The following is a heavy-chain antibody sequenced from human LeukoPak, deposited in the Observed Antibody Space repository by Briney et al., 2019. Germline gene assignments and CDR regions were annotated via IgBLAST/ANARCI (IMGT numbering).Heavy chain of an antibody. CDR1: GFTLSDAW. D-gene: IGHD5-18*01. J-gene: IGHJ5*02. CDR2: IKSEIDGGTT. CDR3: TTVNALIQLWS. Sequence: GGSLRLSCAASGFTLSDAWMTWVRQAPGKGLEWVGRIKSEIDGGTTEYAAPVKGRFTVSREDSKNMVYLQMNSLKTEDTAVYYCTTVNALIQLWSWGLGTLVTVSS. V-gene: IGHV3-15*01.